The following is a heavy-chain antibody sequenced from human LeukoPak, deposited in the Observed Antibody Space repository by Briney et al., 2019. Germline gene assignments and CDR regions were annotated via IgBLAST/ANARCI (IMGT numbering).Heavy chain of an antibody. CDR1: GESFSDYY. J-gene: IGHJ4*02. V-gene: IGHV4-34*01. CDR2: INHSGST. Sequence: PSETLSLTCAVYGESFSDYYWIWIRQPPGKGLEWIGEINHSGSTNYNPTLKSRVTISVDTSKNQFPLKLSSVTAAGTAVYYCAVGPEYYWGQGTLVTVSS. D-gene: IGHD6-6*01. CDR3: AVGPEYY.